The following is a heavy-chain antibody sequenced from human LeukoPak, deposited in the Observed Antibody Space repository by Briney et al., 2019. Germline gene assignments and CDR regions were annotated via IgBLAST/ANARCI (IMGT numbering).Heavy chain of an antibody. Sequence: PSETLSLTCAVSGGSISSGGYSWSWIRQPPGKGLEWIGYSYHSGSTYYNPSLKSRVTISVDRSKNQFSLKLSSVTAADTAVYYCARGYDSSGYYFDYWGQGTLVTVSS. CDR3: ARGYDSSGYYFDY. CDR2: SYHSGST. CDR1: GGSISSGGYS. V-gene: IGHV4-30-2*01. J-gene: IGHJ4*02. D-gene: IGHD3-22*01.